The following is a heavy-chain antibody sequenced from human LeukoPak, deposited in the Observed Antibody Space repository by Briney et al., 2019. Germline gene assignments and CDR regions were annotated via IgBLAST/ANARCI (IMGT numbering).Heavy chain of an antibody. CDR1: GFTFSSYA. D-gene: IGHD2-2*01. V-gene: IGHV3-23*01. J-gene: IGHJ4*02. CDR2: ISGSGGST. Sequence: GGSLRLSCAASGFTFSSYAMSWVRQAPGKGLEWVSAISGSGGSTYYADSVKGRFTISRDNSKNTLYPQMNSLRAEDTAVYYCAREPGYCSSTSCYEFDYWGQGTLVTVSS. CDR3: AREPGYCSSTSCYEFDY.